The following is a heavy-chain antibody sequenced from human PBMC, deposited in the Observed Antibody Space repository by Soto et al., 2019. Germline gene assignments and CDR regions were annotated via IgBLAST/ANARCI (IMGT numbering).Heavy chain of an antibody. CDR2: IYYSGST. V-gene: IGHV4-61*01. Sequence: LSLTCTVSGGSVSSGSYYWSWIRQPPGKGLEWIGYIYYSGSTNYNPSLKSRVTISVDTSKNQFSLKLSSVTAADTAVYYCARGQRVGATVPYYYYGMDVWGQGTTVTVSS. CDR1: GGSVSSGSYY. J-gene: IGHJ6*02. CDR3: ARGQRVGATVPYYYYGMDV. D-gene: IGHD1-26*01.